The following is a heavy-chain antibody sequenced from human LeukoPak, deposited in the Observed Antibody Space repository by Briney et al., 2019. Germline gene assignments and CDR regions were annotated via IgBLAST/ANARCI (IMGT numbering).Heavy chain of an antibody. CDR1: GASITTDY. J-gene: IGHJ4*02. CDR3: ARRSYGHFDY. Sequence: PSETLSLTCTVSGASITTDYWSWIRQPPGKGLEWIGEINHSGSTNYNPSLKSRATISVDRSKNQFSLKLSSVTAADTAVYYCARRSYGHFDYWGQGTLVTVSS. CDR2: INHSGST. D-gene: IGHD5-18*01. V-gene: IGHV4-34*01.